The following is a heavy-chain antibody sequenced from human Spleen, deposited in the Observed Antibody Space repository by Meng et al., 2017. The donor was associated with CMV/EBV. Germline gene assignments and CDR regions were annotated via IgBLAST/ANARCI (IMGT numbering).Heavy chain of an antibody. CDR3: ARDTRDYYDSSGSFDP. J-gene: IGHJ5*02. D-gene: IGHD3-22*01. CDR2: IYYSGSA. V-gene: IGHV4-30-4*08. CDR1: GGSISSGDYY. Sequence: SETLSVSCTVSGGSISSGDYYWSWIRQPPGKGLEWIGYIYYSGSAYYNPSLKSRVTISVDTSKNQFSLKLSSVTAADTAVYYCARDTRDYYDSSGSFDPWGQGTLVTVSS.